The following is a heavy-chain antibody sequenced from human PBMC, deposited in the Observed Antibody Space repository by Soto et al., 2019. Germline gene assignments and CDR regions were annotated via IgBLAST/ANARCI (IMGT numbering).Heavy chain of an antibody. V-gene: IGHV4-34*01. CDR2: VNPTGST. D-gene: IGHD6-19*01. CDR3: ARSREQWLVDAFDI. Sequence: QVQVQQWGAGLLKSSETLSLTCAVYGGSFSGYYWSWIRQPPGKGLEWIGEVNPTGSTNYHPSLRSRVTISVDTSKNHLSLILNSVTAADTALYYCARSREQWLVDAFDIWGQGTMVTVSS. CDR1: GGSFSGYY. J-gene: IGHJ3*02.